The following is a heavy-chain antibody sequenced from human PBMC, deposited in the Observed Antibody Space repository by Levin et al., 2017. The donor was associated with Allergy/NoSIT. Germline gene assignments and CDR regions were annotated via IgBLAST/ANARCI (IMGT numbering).Heavy chain of an antibody. Sequence: GESLKISCQASGFTFTNSWIAWVRQMPGKGLEWMGIVSPANSDVRYSPSFQGQVSISADRSTNTAYLQWSTLQASDTAMYFYGRIVVREVRSSPCYYYCGSDIWGQGTTVTVSS. D-gene: IGHD3-22*01. J-gene: IGHJ6*02. CDR3: GRIVVREVRSSPCYYYCGSDI. CDR2: VSPANSDV. V-gene: IGHV5-51*01. CDR1: GFTFTNSW.